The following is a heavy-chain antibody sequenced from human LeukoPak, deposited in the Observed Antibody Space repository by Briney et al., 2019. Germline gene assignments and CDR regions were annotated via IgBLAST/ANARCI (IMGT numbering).Heavy chain of an antibody. J-gene: IGHJ4*02. CDR3: AKRSTVYSGSYYYSFDY. CDR2: ISGSGGST. Sequence: PGGSLRLSCAASGFTFSSYAMSWVRQAPGKGLEWVSAISGSGGSTYYADSVKGRFTISRDNSKNTLYLQMNSLRAEDTAVYYCAKRSTVYSGSYYYSFDYWVQGTLVTVSS. D-gene: IGHD1-26*01. V-gene: IGHV3-23*01. CDR1: GFTFSSYA.